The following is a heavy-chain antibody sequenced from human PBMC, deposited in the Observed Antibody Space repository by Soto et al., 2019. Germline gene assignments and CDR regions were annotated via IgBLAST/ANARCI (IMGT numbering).Heavy chain of an antibody. CDR1: GGSISSYY. V-gene: IGHV4-59*01. D-gene: IGHD1-20*01. CDR2: IYYSGST. J-gene: IGHJ3*02. Sequence: SETLSLTCTVSGGSISSYYWSWIRQPPGKGLEWIGYIYYSGSTNYNPSLKSRVTISVDTSKNQFSLKLSSVTAADTAVYYCARDRDNWNEGAFDIWGQGTMVTVSS. CDR3: ARDRDNWNEGAFDI.